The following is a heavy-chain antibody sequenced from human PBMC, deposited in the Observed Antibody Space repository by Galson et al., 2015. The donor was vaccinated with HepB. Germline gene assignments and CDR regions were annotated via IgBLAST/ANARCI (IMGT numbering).Heavy chain of an antibody. CDR1: GFTFSSYW. CDR2: INSDGSST. V-gene: IGHV3-74*01. D-gene: IGHD6-19*01. Sequence: SLRLSCAASGFTFSSYWMHWVRQAPGKGLVWVSRINSDGSSTSYADSVKGRFTISRDNAKNTLYLQMNSLRAEDTAVYYCARGASSGWYLSGYWGQGTLVTVSS. CDR3: ARGASSGWYLSGY. J-gene: IGHJ4*02.